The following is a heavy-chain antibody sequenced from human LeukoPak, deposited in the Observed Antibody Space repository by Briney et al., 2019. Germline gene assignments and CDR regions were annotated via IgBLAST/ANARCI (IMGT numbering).Heavy chain of an antibody. CDR2: IGGSSNSM. D-gene: IGHD2-8*02. CDR3: ARDLLGSDY. J-gene: IGHJ4*02. V-gene: IGHV3-21*06. CDR1: EFTFSNYG. Sequence: GGSLRLSCAASEFTFSNYGMNWVRQAPGKGLEWVSSIGGSSNSMYYADSVKGRFTISRDNAKNSLYLQMNSLTAEDTAVYYCARDLLGSDYWGQGTLVTVSS.